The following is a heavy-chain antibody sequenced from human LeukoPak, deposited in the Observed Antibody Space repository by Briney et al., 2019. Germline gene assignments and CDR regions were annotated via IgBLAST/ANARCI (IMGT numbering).Heavy chain of an antibody. J-gene: IGHJ4*02. Sequence: GGSLRLSCAASGFTFSTYNMNWVRQAPGKGLEWVSSISSSSSCIYYADSVKGRFTISRDNAKNSLYLQMNSLRAEDTAVYYCARDRISSENYWGQGTLVTVSS. CDR2: ISSSSSCI. V-gene: IGHV3-21*01. CDR3: ARDRISSENY. D-gene: IGHD1-14*01. CDR1: GFTFSTYN.